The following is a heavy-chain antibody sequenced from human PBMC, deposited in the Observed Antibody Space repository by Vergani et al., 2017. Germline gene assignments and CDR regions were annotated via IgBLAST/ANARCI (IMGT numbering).Heavy chain of an antibody. V-gene: IGHV3-23*01. CDR2: ITGGGGST. Sequence: EVQLLESGGSLKQPGGSVGLSCAASGFTFSTYAMHWVRQAPGKGLEWVSAITGGGGSTYYADSFKGRFIISRDNSRDTLYLQMNSLRPEDTATYYCVKNAGSYKNFFDSWGQGTLVTVSS. D-gene: IGHD1-26*01. CDR3: VKNAGSYKNFFDS. J-gene: IGHJ4*02. CDR1: GFTFSTYA.